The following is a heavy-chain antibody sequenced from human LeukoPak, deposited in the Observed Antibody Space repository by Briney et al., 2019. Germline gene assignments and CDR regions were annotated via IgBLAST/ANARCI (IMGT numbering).Heavy chain of an antibody. J-gene: IGHJ3*02. CDR3: ARGGEWELLEDAFDI. V-gene: IGHV4-59*01. CDR2: IYYSGST. CDR1: GGSISSYY. D-gene: IGHD1-26*01. Sequence: SETLSLTCTVSGGSISSYYWSWIRQPPGKGLEWIGYIYYSGSTNYNPSLKSRVTISVDTSKNQFSLKLSSVTAADTAVYYCARGGEWELLEDAFDIWGQGTMVTVSS.